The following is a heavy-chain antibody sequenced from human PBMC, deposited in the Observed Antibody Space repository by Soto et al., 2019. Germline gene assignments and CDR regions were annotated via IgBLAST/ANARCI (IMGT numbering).Heavy chain of an antibody. V-gene: IGHV3-13*01. CDR3: ARAMSGYDHGLYYYYYMDV. J-gene: IGHJ6*03. CDR2: IGTAGDT. D-gene: IGHD5-12*01. Sequence: GGSLRLSCAASGFTFSSYDMHWVRQATGKGLEWVSAIGTAGDTYYPGSVKGRFTISRENAKNSLYLQMNSLRAGDTAVYYCARAMSGYDHGLYYYYYMDVWGKGTTVTVSS. CDR1: GFTFSSYD.